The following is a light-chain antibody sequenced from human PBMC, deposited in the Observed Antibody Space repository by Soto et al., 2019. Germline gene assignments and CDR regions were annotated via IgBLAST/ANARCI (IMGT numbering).Light chain of an antibody. CDR1: ESVSSY. J-gene: IGKJ1*01. Sequence: EIVLTQSPATLSLSPGERATLSCRASESVSSYFAWYQQKPGQAPRLLIYDTSKRATGIPARFSGSGSGTDSTLTITTLEPDDFVVYYCQQRFNWPSTFGQGTTVEIK. V-gene: IGKV3-11*01. CDR3: QQRFNWPST. CDR2: DTS.